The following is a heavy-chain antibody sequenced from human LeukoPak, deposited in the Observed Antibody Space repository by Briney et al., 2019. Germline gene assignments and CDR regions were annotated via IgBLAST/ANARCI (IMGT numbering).Heavy chain of an antibody. CDR3: VRRYCSGGSCYFDY. Sequence: PGGSLRLSCAASGLTFSSYWMHWVRQGPGKGLVWVSGINSDGRSTSYADSVKGRFTISRDNAKNTLYLQMKSLRAEDTAVYYCVRRYCSGGSCYFDYWGQGILVTVSS. CDR2: INSDGRST. D-gene: IGHD2-15*01. V-gene: IGHV3-74*01. J-gene: IGHJ4*02. CDR1: GLTFSSYW.